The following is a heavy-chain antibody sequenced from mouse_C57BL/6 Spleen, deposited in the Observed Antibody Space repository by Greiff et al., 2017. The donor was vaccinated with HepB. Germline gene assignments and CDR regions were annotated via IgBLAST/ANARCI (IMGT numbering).Heavy chain of an antibody. J-gene: IGHJ2*01. CDR3: ARSVYYGGPDY. CDR1: GYSFTGYY. Sequence: DVKLQESGPELVKPGASVKISCKASGYSFTGYYMNWVKQSPEKSLEWIGEINPSTGGTTYNQKFKAKATLTVDKSASTAYMQLKSLTSEDSAVYYCARSVYYGGPDYWGQGTTLTVSS. CDR2: INPSTGGT. V-gene: IGHV1-42*01. D-gene: IGHD1-1*01.